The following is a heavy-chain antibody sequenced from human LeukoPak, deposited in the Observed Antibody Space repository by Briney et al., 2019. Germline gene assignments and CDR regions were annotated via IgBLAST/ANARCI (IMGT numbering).Heavy chain of an antibody. D-gene: IGHD2-15*01. V-gene: IGHV3-21*01. CDR2: ISSSSSYI. CDR1: GFTFSSYE. CDR3: ARDFLGYCSGGSCYGGLDY. Sequence: GGSLRLSCAASGFTFSSYEMNWVRQAPGKGLEWVSSISSSSSYIYYADSVKGRFTISRDNAKNSLYLQMNSLRAEDTAVYYCARDFLGYCSGGSCYGGLDYWGQGTLVTVSS. J-gene: IGHJ4*02.